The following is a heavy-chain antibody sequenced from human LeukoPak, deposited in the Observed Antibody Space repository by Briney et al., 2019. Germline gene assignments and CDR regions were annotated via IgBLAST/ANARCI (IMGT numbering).Heavy chain of an antibody. J-gene: IGHJ4*02. CDR2: IYYSGST. V-gene: IGHV4-59*08. CDR3: ARPKEMATIGFDY. D-gene: IGHD5-24*01. CDR1: GGSISSYY. Sequence: SETLSLTCTVSGGSISSYYWSWIRQPPGKGLEWIGYIYYSGSTNYNPSLKSRVTISVDTSKNQFSLKLSSVTAADTAVYYCARPKEMATIGFDYWGQGTLVTVSS.